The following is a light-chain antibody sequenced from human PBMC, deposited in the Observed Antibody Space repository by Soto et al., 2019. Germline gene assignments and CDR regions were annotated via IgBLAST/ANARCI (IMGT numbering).Light chain of an antibody. CDR3: SSYTSSSTLV. Sequence: QSALTQPASVSGSPGQSITISCTGTSSDVGGYNYVSWYQQYPGKVPKLMIYEVSNRPSGVSSRFSDAKSGDTASLTISGLQPEDEAEYYCSSYTSSSTLVFGTGTKVTVL. CDR1: SSDVGGYNY. V-gene: IGLV2-14*01. J-gene: IGLJ1*01. CDR2: EVS.